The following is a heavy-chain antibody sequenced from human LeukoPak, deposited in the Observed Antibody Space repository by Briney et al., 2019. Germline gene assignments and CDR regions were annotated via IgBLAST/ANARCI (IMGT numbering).Heavy chain of an antibody. Sequence: GGSLRLSCAAPGFTFSSYGMHWVRQAPGKGLEWVAVISYDGSNKYYADSVKGRFTISRDNSKNTLYLQMNSLRAEDTAVYYCAKDFGRSSFAFDPWGQGTLVTVSS. V-gene: IGHV3-30*18. D-gene: IGHD3-10*01. CDR2: ISYDGSNK. CDR3: AKDFGRSSFAFDP. CDR1: GFTFSSYG. J-gene: IGHJ5*02.